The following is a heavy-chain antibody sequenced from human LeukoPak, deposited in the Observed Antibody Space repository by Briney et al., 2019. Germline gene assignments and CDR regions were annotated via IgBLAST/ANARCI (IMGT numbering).Heavy chain of an antibody. Sequence: ASVKVSCKASGYTFTSYYMHWVRQAPGQGLEWMGIINPSGGSTSYAQKFQGRVTMTRDTSTSTVYMELSSLRSEDTAVYYCATESPEMMKIFGVVGDYYYMDVWGKGTTVTVSS. V-gene: IGHV1-46*01. CDR1: GYTFTSYY. D-gene: IGHD3-3*01. CDR3: ATESPEMMKIFGVVGDYYYMDV. J-gene: IGHJ6*03. CDR2: INPSGGST.